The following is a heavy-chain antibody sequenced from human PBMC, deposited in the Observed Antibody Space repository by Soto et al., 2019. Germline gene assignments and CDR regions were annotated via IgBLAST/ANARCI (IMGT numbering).Heavy chain of an antibody. CDR1: SGSIGTYF. CDR2: IYYSGTT. V-gene: IGHV4-59*01. Sequence: VQLRESGPGLMKPSETLSLTCTVSSGSIGTYFWSWIRQPPGKGLEWIGYIYYSGTTNYNPSLKSRVTIFLDTSKNQFSLRLSSVTAADTAVYYCARVRGGTYDAFDIWGQGTLVTVSS. D-gene: IGHD3-16*01. J-gene: IGHJ3*02. CDR3: ARVRGGTYDAFDI.